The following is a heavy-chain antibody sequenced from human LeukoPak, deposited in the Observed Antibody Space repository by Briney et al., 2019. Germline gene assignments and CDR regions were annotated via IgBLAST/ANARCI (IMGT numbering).Heavy chain of an antibody. CDR2: IYYSGST. D-gene: IGHD3-22*01. Sequence: PSETLSLTCTVSGGSNSSSSYYWGWIRQPPGKGLEWMGSIYYSGSTYYNPSLKSRVTISVDTSKNQFSLQLSSVTAADTAVYYCARQYYYDSSGYYLDYWGQGTLVTVS. CDR3: ARQYYYDSSGYYLDY. CDR1: GGSNSSSSYY. V-gene: IGHV4-39*01. J-gene: IGHJ4*02.